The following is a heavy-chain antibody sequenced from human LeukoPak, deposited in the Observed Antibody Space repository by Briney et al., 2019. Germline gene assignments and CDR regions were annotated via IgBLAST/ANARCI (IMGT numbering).Heavy chain of an antibody. D-gene: IGHD4-17*01. Sequence: SETLSLTCTVSGGSISSYYWSWIRQPPGKGLEWIGYIYYSGSTNYNPSLKSRVTISVDTSKNQFSLKLSSVTAADTAVYYCARGPTVTDFDYWGQGTLVTVSS. J-gene: IGHJ4*02. CDR3: ARGPTVTDFDY. CDR2: IYYSGST. V-gene: IGHV4-59*01. CDR1: GGSISSYY.